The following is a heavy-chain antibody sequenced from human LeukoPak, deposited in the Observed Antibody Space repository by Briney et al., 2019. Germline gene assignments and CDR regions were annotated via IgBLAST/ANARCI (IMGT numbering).Heavy chain of an antibody. D-gene: IGHD2/OR15-2a*01. CDR2: IDPGGCTT. V-gene: IGHV1-46*01. J-gene: IGHJ4*02. Sequence: ASVKVSCKASGYTFTSYYMHWVRQAPGQGLEWMGIIDPGGCTTSYAQKFQGRVTMTRDTSTSTVYMELSSLSSEDTAVYYCAREPGVNMYYFDYWGQGTLVAVSS. CDR1: GYTFTSYY. CDR3: AREPGVNMYYFDY.